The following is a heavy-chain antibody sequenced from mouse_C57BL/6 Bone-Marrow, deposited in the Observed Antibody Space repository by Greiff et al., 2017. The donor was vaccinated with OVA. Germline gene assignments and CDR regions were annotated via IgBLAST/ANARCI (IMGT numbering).Heavy chain of an antibody. D-gene: IGHD2-4*01. CDR1: GYTFTSYW. J-gene: IGHJ4*01. Sequence: VQLQQPGAELVKPGASVKMSCKASGYTFTSYWITWVKQRPGQGLEWIGDIYPGSGSTNYNEKFKSKATLTVDTSSSTAYMQLSSLTSEDTAVYYCTTLKYYDYDGGYAMDYWGQGTSVTVSS. V-gene: IGHV1-55*01. CDR3: TTLKYYDYDGGYAMDY. CDR2: IYPGSGST.